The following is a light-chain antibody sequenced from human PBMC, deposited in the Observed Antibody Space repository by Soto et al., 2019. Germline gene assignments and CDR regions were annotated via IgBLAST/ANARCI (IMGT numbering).Light chain of an antibody. Sequence: EVMLSKSACTLSSSPGERVTLSCRASQSVTSNYLAWYQQKPGQSPRLLIFGASIRDTGLPDRFSGGGSGTEFTLTISSLQPDDFATYYCQQYNSYSFGQGTKVDIK. CDR3: QQYNSYS. V-gene: IGKV3-20*01. J-gene: IGKJ1*01. CDR1: QSVTSNY. CDR2: GAS.